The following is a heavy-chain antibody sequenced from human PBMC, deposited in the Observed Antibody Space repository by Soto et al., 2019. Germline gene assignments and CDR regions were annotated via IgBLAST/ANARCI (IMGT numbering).Heavy chain of an antibody. Sequence: QVQLVESGGGVVQPGRSLRLSCAASGFTFSNYVMHWVRQAPGKGLEWVAVISYDGSYQYYADSVKGRFTISRDNSKNTVYLQMNSLTAEDSALYYCARVFPNNWFDPWGQGTLVTVSS. J-gene: IGHJ5*02. CDR1: GFTFSNYV. CDR3: ARVFPNNWFDP. CDR2: ISYDGSYQ. V-gene: IGHV3-30*04.